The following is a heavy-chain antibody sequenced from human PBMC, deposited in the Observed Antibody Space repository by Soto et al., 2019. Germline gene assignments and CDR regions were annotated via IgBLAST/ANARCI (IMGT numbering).Heavy chain of an antibody. Sequence: SETLSLTCTVSGGSISSYYWSWIRQPPGKGLEWIGYIYYSGSTNYNPSLKSRVTISVDTSKNQFSLKLSSVTAADTAVYYCARGRDSSSWHTMNWFDPWGRGTLVTVAS. D-gene: IGHD6-13*01. CDR1: GGSISSYY. CDR3: ARGRDSSSWHTMNWFDP. J-gene: IGHJ5*02. V-gene: IGHV4-59*01. CDR2: IYYSGST.